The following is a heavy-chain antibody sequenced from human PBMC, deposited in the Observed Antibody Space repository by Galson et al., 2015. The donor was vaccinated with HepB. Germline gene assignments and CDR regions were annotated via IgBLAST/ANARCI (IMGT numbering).Heavy chain of an antibody. D-gene: IGHD6-6*01. CDR3: ARDLEQIQEYSSSFAHYYGMDV. Sequence: SLRLSCAASGFTFSSYGMHWVRQAPGKGLEWVAVIWYDGSNKYYADSVKGRFTISRDNSKNTLYLQMNSLRAEDTAVYYCARDLEQIQEYSSSFAHYYGMDVWGQGTTVTVSS. J-gene: IGHJ6*02. CDR2: IWYDGSNK. V-gene: IGHV3-33*01. CDR1: GFTFSSYG.